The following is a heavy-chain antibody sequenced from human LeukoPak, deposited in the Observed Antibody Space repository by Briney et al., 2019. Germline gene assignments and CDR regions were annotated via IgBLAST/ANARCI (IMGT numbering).Heavy chain of an antibody. CDR3: ARDLSGGVYHFYYYYGMDV. CDR2: IWYDGSNK. CDR1: GFTFSSYG. D-gene: IGHD5/OR15-5a*01. V-gene: IGHV3-33*01. J-gene: IGHJ6*04. Sequence: PGRSLRLSCAASGFTFSSYGMHWVRQAPGKGLEWVAVIWYDGSNKYYADSVKGRFTISRDNSKNTLYLQMNSLRAEDTAVCYCARDLSGGVYHFYYYYGMDVWGKGTTVTVSS.